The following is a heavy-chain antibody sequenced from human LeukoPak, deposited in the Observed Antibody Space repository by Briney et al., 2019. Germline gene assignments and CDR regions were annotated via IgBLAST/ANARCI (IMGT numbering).Heavy chain of an antibody. J-gene: IGHJ4*02. CDR2: IYYSGST. CDR1: GGSISSSSYY. CDR3: ARDDEGVGVLDY. Sequence: PSETVSLTCTVSGGSISSSSYYWGWIRQPPGKGLEWIGSIYYSGSTYYNPSLKSRVTISVDTSKNQFSLKLSSVTAADTAVYYCARDDEGVGVLDYWGQGTLVTVSS. V-gene: IGHV4-39*07. D-gene: IGHD2-15*01.